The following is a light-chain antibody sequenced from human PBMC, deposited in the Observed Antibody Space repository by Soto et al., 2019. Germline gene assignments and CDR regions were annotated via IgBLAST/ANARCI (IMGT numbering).Light chain of an antibody. Sequence: QSVLTQPASVSGSPGQSITISCTGTSRDVGGYNYVSWYQQHPGKAPKLMIYDVSNRPSGVSNRFSGSKSGNTASLTISGLQAEDEADYYCSSYTRSSATLYVFGTGTKLTVL. V-gene: IGLV2-14*01. J-gene: IGLJ1*01. CDR2: DVS. CDR3: SSYTRSSATLYV. CDR1: SRDVGGYNY.